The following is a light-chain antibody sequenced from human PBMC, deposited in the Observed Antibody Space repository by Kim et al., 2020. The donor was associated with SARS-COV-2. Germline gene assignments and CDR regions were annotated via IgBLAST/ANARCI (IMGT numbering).Light chain of an antibody. CDR3: LQHNLYPLT. V-gene: IGKV1-17*02. J-gene: IGKJ4*02. Sequence: QMTQSPSSLSASVGDGITITCRAGEDIRKSVAWYQHKPGKAPTRLVFEASTLEGGVPPRFSASGSGTQFALIINNLQPEDSATYFCLQHNLYPLTFGGGTKVDIK. CDR1: EDIRKS. CDR2: EAS.